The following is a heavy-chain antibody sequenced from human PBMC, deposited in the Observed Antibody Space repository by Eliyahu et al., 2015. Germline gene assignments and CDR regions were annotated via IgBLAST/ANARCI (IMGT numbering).Heavy chain of an antibody. CDR3: ARVTYDSSGYYDY. CDR1: XXPXISHF. CDR2: INPSGGST. D-gene: IGHD3-22*01. V-gene: IGHV1-46*01. Sequence: QVQLVQSGAEVKKPGASVKVSCXXXXXPXISHFMHWVRQAPGQGLEWMGIINPSGGSTTYAQKFQGRVTMTRDTSTSSIYMELSSLRSEDTAVYYCARVTYDSSGYYDYWGQGTLGTVAA. J-gene: IGHJ4*02.